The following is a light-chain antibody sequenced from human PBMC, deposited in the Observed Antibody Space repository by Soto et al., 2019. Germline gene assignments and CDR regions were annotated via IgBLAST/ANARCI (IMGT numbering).Light chain of an antibody. CDR2: AAS. CDR3: QQSYSTPLT. J-gene: IGKJ3*01. V-gene: IGKV1-39*01. Sequence: DIQMTQSPSSLSASVGDRVTITCRASQSISSHLNWYQQKPGKAPKLLIYAASSLQSGVPSRFSGSGSGTDFTLTISSLQPEDFATYYCQQSYSTPLTFGPGTKVDIK. CDR1: QSISSH.